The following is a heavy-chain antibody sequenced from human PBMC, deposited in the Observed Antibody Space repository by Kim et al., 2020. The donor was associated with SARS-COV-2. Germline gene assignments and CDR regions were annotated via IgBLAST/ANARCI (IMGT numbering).Heavy chain of an antibody. D-gene: IGHD1-26*01. CDR1: GFTVSSNY. V-gene: IGHV3-53*04. CDR3: ARGRQPGLGAGG. J-gene: IGHJ6*03. Sequence: GGSLRLSCAASGFTVSSNYMSWVRQAPGKGLEWVSAIYSGGSTNYAAAVKGRFSISRHNNNNTLYLQINSLRAEDKAAYYCARGRQPGLGAGGWGKGTTV. CDR2: IYSGGST.